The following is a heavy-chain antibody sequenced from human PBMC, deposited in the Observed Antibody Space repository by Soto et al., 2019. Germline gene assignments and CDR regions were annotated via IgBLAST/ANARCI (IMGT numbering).Heavy chain of an antibody. Sequence: QLQLQESGPGLVKPSETLSLTCTVSGGSISSSSYYWGWIRQPPGKGLEWIGSIYYSGSTYYNPSLKSRVTISVDTSKNQFSLKLSSVTAADTAVYYCARRGGGYYYYGMDVWGQGTTVTVSS. CDR1: GGSISSSSYY. CDR2: IYYSGST. V-gene: IGHV4-39*01. J-gene: IGHJ6*02. CDR3: ARRGGGYYYYGMDV. D-gene: IGHD2-15*01.